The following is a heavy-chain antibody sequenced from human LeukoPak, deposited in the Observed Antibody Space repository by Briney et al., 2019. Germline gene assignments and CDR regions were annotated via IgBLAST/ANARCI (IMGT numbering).Heavy chain of an antibody. CDR3: ARDADDRGGGEDY. V-gene: IGHV1-69*05. CDR2: IIPIFGTA. D-gene: IGHD2-21*01. CDR1: GGTFSSYA. Sequence: ASVKVSCKASGGTFSSYAISWVRQAPGQGLEWMGRIIPIFGTANYAQKFQGRVTITTDESTSTAYMELGSLRSEDTAVYYCARDADDRGGGEDYWGQGTLVTVSS. J-gene: IGHJ4*02.